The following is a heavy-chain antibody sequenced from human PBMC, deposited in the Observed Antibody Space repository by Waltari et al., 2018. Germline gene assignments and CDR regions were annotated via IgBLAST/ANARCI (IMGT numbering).Heavy chain of an antibody. J-gene: IGHJ4*02. D-gene: IGHD1-26*01. V-gene: IGHV4-59*11. CDR2: IYYRGST. Sequence: QVQLQESGPGLVKPSETLSLTCTVSGGSISSHYWSWIRQPPGKGLEWIGYIYYRGSTNYNPSLKSRVTISVDTSKNQFSLKLSSVTAADTAVYYCARAGEWEVLAGWYYFDYWGQGTLVTVSS. CDR3: ARAGEWEVLAGWYYFDY. CDR1: GGSISSHY.